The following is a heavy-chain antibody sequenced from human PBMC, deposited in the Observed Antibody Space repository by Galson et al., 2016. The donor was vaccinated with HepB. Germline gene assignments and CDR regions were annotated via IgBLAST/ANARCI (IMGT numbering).Heavy chain of an antibody. J-gene: IGHJ3*02. D-gene: IGHD6-19*01. Sequence: QSGAEVKKPGESLRISCKGSGSSFTSYWISWVRQMPGKGLEWMGRIDPSDSYTNYSPSFQGHVTISADKSISTAYLQWSSLKASDTAMYYCARNGPISVAGTGEAFDIWGQGTMVTVSS. CDR2: IDPSDSYT. CDR3: ARNGPISVAGTGEAFDI. V-gene: IGHV5-10-1*01. CDR1: GSSFTSYW.